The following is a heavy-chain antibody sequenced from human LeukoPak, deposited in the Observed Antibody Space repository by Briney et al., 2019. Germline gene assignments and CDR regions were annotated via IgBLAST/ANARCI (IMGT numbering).Heavy chain of an antibody. CDR1: GFTFSSYS. CDR3: ARDRSPIAADGMDG. J-gene: IGHJ6*02. D-gene: IGHD6-25*01. V-gene: IGHV3-21*01. CDR2: ISTGSSYI. Sequence: PGGSLRLSCAASGFTFSSYSINWVRQAPGKGLEWVSSISTGSSYIYYADSVKGRFTISRDNAKNSLYLQMNSLRAEDTAVFYCARDRSPIAADGMDGWGRGTTVTVSS.